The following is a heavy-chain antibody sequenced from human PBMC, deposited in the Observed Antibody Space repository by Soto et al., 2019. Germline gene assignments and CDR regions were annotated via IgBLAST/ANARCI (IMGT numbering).Heavy chain of an antibody. CDR2: IYNRGST. CDR1: GGSITSDY. CDR3: VSYDFLRVY. V-gene: IGHV4-59*08. J-gene: IGHJ4*02. D-gene: IGHD3-3*01. Sequence: SETLSLTCTVSGGSITSDYWGWIRQPPGERLEWIGYIYNRGSTNYNPSLKSRVTISVDTSKNQFSLRLSSVTAADTTVYYCVSYDFLRVYWGQGTPVTVSS.